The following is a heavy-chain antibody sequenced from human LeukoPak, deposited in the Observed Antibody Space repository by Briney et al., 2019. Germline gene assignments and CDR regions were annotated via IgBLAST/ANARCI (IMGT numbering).Heavy chain of an antibody. V-gene: IGHV5-51*01. J-gene: IGHJ4*02. CDR2: IYPGDYET. CDR3: AIPPGYCGNDCSFDH. D-gene: IGHD2-21*02. Sequence: GESLQISFEGSGSRFSNYWIGWVRQMPGKGLEWMGIIYPGDYETRYSPSFQGLVTISVDKSISTAYLQWSSLKASDTAMYYCAIPPGYCGNDCSFDHWGQGTLVTVSS. CDR1: GSRFSNYW.